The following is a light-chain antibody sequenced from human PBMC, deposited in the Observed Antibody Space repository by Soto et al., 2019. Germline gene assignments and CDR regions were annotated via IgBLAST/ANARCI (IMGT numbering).Light chain of an antibody. CDR3: QQYGSLPPRT. CDR1: QSVNSNY. V-gene: IGKV3-20*01. CDR2: GAS. Sequence: EIVLTQSPGTLSLSPGERATLSCRASQSVNSNYFAWYQQKPGQAPRLLIYGASSRATGIPDRFSGSGSGTDFTLTIRRLEAEDLAVYYCQQYGSLPPRTFVQGTKVEIK. J-gene: IGKJ1*01.